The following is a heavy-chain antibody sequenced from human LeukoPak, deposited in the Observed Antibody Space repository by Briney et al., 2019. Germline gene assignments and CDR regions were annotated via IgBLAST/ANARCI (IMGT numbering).Heavy chain of an antibody. Sequence: SETLSLTCAVYGGSFSGYYWSWIRQPPGKVLEWIGEINHSGSTNYNPSLKSRVTISVDTSKNQFSLKLSSVTAADTAVYYRARGKKDRTYYDFWSGYHPWGQGTLVTVSS. V-gene: IGHV4-34*01. CDR3: ARGKKDRTYYDFWSGYHP. D-gene: IGHD3-3*01. J-gene: IGHJ4*02. CDR2: INHSGST. CDR1: GGSFSGYY.